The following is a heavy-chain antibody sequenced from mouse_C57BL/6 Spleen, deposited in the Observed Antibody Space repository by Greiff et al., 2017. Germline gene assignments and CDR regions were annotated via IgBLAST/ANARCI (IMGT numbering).Heavy chain of an antibody. D-gene: IGHD1-1*01. CDR1: GYAFSSSW. Sequence: VKLQESGAELVKPGASVKISCKASGYAFSSSWMNWVKQRPGKGLEWIGRIYPGDGDTNYNGKFKGKATLTADKSSSTAYMQLSSLTSEDSAVYFCANDYYGSSYWYFDVWGTGTTVTVSS. CDR2: IYPGDGDT. J-gene: IGHJ1*03. V-gene: IGHV1-82*01. CDR3: ANDYYGSSYWYFDV.